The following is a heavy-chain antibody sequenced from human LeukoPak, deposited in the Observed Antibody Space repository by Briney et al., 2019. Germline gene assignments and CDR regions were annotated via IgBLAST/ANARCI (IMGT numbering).Heavy chain of an antibody. CDR3: ARGHIVVLTTPDY. CDR1: GFTFSSYW. J-gene: IGHJ4*02. D-gene: IGHD2-21*02. Sequence: GGSLRLSCAASGFTFSSYWMHWVRQAPGKGLVWVSRINSDGSSTSYADSVKGRFTISRDNAKNTLYLQMNSLRAEDTAVYYCARGHIVVLTTPDYWGQGTLVTVSS. CDR2: INSDGSST. V-gene: IGHV3-74*01.